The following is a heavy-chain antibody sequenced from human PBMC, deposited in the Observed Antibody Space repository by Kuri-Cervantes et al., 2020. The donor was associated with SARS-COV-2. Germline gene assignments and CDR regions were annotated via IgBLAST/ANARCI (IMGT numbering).Heavy chain of an antibody. Sequence: GESLKISCEVSGFLFSASAIHWVRQASGKGLEWVGRVRGKANNYATAYAASVKGRFTISRDDSKNMAYLQMNSLRAEDTAVYYCAKGIAAAGLDAFDIWGQGTMVTVSS. CDR3: AKGIAAAGLDAFDI. CDR1: GFLFSASA. J-gene: IGHJ3*02. D-gene: IGHD6-13*01. V-gene: IGHV3-73*01. CDR2: VRGKANNYAT.